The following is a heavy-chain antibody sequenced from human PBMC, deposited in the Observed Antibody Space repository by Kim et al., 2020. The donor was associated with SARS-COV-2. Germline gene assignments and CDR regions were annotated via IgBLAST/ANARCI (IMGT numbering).Heavy chain of an antibody. V-gene: IGHV3-23*01. CDR3: AKGLRYCTNGVCRYYYYYGMDV. D-gene: IGHD2-8*01. CDR2: ISGSGGST. CDR1: GFTFSSYA. Sequence: GGSLRLSCAASGFTFSSYAMSWVRQAPGKGLEWVSAISGSGGSTYYADSVKGRFTISRDNSKNTLYLQMNSLRAEDTAVYYCAKGLRYCTNGVCRYYYYYGMDVWGQGTTVTVSS. J-gene: IGHJ6*02.